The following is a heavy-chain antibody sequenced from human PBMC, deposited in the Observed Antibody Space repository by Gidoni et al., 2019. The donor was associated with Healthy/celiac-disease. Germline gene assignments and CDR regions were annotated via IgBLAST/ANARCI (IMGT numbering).Heavy chain of an antibody. CDR3: ARVGGSWYVRGFGLYGMDV. CDR2: ISYDGSNK. Sequence: QVQLVESGGGVVQRGRSLRLSCAASGFTFSSYAMHWVRQAPGKGLEWVSVISYDGSNKYYADSVKGRFTISRDNSKNTLYLQMNSLRAEDTAVYYCARVGGSWYVRGFGLYGMDVWGQGTTVTVSS. CDR1: GFTFSSYA. V-gene: IGHV3-30*04. D-gene: IGHD6-13*01. J-gene: IGHJ6*02.